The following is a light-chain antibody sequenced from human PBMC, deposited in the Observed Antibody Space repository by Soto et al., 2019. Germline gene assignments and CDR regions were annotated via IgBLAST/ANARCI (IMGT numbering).Light chain of an antibody. V-gene: IGKV3-20*01. CDR2: GAS. CDR1: QSVSSHY. Sequence: EIVVTQSPGTLSLSPGERATLSCMASQSVSSHYLAWYQQKPGQAPRLLIYGASTRATGIPDRFSGSGSGTDFTLTITRLEPEDFAVYYCQQYGSSGTFGQGTKVDIK. CDR3: QQYGSSGT. J-gene: IGKJ1*01.